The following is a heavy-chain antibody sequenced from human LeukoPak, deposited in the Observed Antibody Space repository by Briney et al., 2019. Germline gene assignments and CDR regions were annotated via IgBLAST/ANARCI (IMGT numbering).Heavy chain of an antibody. CDR1: GGSISSYY. CDR3: ARGRIYDFWSGYPRYFDY. CDR2: IYTSGST. Sequence: SETLSLTCTVSGGSISSYYWSWIRQPAGKGLEWIGRIYTSGSTNYNASLKSRVSMSVDTSKNQFSLKLSSVTAADTAVYYCARGRIYDFWSGYPRYFDYWGQGTLVTVSS. D-gene: IGHD3-3*01. J-gene: IGHJ4*02. V-gene: IGHV4-4*07.